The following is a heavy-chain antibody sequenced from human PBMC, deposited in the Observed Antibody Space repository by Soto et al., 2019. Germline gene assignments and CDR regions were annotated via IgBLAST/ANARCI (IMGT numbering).Heavy chain of an antibody. Sequence: PSETLSLTCAVSGYSISSSNWWGWIRQPPGKGLEWIGYIYYSGTTYYNPSLKSRVTMSVDTSKNQFSLKLTSVTASDTAVYYCMLGSGWKDFDYWGQGTLVTVSS. CDR1: GYSISSSNW. D-gene: IGHD3-22*01. V-gene: IGHV4-28*01. CDR3: MLGSGWKDFDY. J-gene: IGHJ4*02. CDR2: IYYSGTT.